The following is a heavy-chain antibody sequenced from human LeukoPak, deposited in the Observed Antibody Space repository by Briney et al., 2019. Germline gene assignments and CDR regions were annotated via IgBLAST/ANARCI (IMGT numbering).Heavy chain of an antibody. J-gene: IGHJ4*02. D-gene: IGHD5-24*01. CDR1: GGTFSSYA. Sequence: ASVKVSCKASGGTFSSYAISWVRQAPGQGLEWMGRINPSSGDTNYAQKLQGRVTMTTDTSTTTAYMELRSLISADTAVYYCARTGWLQSDPFDSWGQGTLVTVSS. V-gene: IGHV1-18*01. CDR2: INPSSGDT. CDR3: ARTGWLQSDPFDS.